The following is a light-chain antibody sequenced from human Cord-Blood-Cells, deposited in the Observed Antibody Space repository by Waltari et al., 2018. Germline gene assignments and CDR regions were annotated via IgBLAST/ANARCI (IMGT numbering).Light chain of an antibody. CDR2: DVS. CDR1: SSDVGDYPY. Sequence: QSALTQPRAVSGSPGQSVTISCHGTSSDVGDYPYCSWYQKNPGKAPKLMIYDVSKRPSGGPDRFSGSKSGNTASLTISGLQAEDEADYYCCSYAGSYTWVFGGGTKLTVL. V-gene: IGLV2-11*01. CDR3: CSYAGSYTWV. J-gene: IGLJ3*02.